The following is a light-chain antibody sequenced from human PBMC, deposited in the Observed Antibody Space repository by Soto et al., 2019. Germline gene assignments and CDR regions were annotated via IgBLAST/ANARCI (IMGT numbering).Light chain of an antibody. J-gene: IGKJ4*01. V-gene: IGKV1-39*01. CDR2: AAS. CDR3: QQSYSTPAHT. CDR1: QDIQNA. Sequence: DIQMTQSPSSLSASVGDRVTITCRASQDIQNALGWYQQKPGKAPKRLIYAASSLQSGVPSRFSGSGSGTDFTLTISSLQPEDFATYYCQQSYSTPAHTFGGGTKVDIK.